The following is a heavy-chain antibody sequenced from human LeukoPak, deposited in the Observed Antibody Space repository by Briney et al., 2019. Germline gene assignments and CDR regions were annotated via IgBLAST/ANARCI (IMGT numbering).Heavy chain of an antibody. CDR1: GGSFSGYY. V-gene: IGHV4-34*01. CDR3: ARVMPVVPAAQPLFDY. Sequence: SETLSLTCAVYGGSFSGYYWSWIRQPPGKGLEWIGEINHSGSTNYNPSLKSRVTISVDTSKNQFSLQLSSVTAADTAVCYCARVMPVVPAAQPLFDYWGQGTLVTVSS. J-gene: IGHJ4*02. CDR2: INHSGST. D-gene: IGHD2-2*01.